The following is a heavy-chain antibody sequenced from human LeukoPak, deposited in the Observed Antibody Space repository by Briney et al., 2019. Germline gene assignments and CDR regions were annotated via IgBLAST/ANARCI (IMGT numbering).Heavy chain of an antibody. D-gene: IGHD2-2*01. Sequence: RGSLRLSCAASGFTFSSYAMSWVRQAPGKGLEWVSAISGSGGSTYYADSVKGRFTISRDNSKNTLYLQMDSLRAEDTAVYYCAKDIVVVPAAGGWFDPWGQGTLVTVSS. J-gene: IGHJ5*02. CDR1: GFTFSSYA. CDR3: AKDIVVVPAAGGWFDP. V-gene: IGHV3-23*01. CDR2: ISGSGGST.